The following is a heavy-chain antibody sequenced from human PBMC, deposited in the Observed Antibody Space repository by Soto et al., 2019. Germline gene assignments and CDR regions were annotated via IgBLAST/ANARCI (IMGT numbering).Heavy chain of an antibody. D-gene: IGHD6-13*01. CDR3: ARDLAAAAY. Sequence: QVQRVQSGAEVKKPGASVKDSCKASGYIFTNYYIHWVRQAPGQGLEWMAIINPLPTSGSTNYAQKFQGRVTVTRDTSTSTVYLELSSLRSDDTAVYYCARDLAAAAYWGQGTLVTVSS. J-gene: IGHJ4*02. V-gene: IGHV1-46*01. CDR1: GYIFTNYY. CDR2: INPLPTSGST.